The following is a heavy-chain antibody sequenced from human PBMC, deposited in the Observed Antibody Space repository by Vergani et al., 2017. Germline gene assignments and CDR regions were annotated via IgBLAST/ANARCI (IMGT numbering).Heavy chain of an antibody. V-gene: IGHV2-70*04. Sequence: QVTLKESGPALVKPTQTLTLTCTFSGFSLSTSGMRVSWIRQPPGKALEWLARIYWDDDKFYSTSLKTRLTISKDTSKNQVVLTMTNMDPVDTATYYCARSPPCSSTSCYPGHFDYWGQGTLVTVSS. D-gene: IGHD2-2*01. CDR1: GFSLSTSGMR. J-gene: IGHJ4*02. CDR2: IYWDDDK. CDR3: ARSPPCSSTSCYPGHFDY.